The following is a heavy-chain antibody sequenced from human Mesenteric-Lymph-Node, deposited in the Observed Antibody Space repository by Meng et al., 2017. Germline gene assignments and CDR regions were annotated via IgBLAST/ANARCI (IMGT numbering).Heavy chain of an antibody. CDR1: GFTFSSYT. J-gene: IGHJ4*02. D-gene: IGHD1-26*01. Sequence: EVQLVESGGGLFKPGGSLRLSCAASGFTFSSYTMNWVRRAPGKGLEWVSSISSSSNYIYSADSVKGRFTISRDNAKNSLYLQMNSLRAEDTAVYYCARDTPGLLFDYWGQGTLVTVSS. V-gene: IGHV3-21*01. CDR3: ARDTPGLLFDY. CDR2: ISSSSNYI.